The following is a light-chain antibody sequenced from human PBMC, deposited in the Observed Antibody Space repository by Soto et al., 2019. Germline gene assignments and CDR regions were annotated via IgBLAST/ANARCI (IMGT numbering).Light chain of an antibody. CDR3: AAWDDTLIGPI. J-gene: IGLJ2*01. V-gene: IGLV1-44*01. CDR1: SFNIGSNT. Sequence: QSVLTQPPSASGTPGQRVTISCTGGSFNIGSNTVKWFQQLPGTAAKLLIYTNDQRPSGVAARFSGSKSCTSASLAISGLQSADEADYFCAAWDDTLIGPIFGGGTKLTVL. CDR2: TND.